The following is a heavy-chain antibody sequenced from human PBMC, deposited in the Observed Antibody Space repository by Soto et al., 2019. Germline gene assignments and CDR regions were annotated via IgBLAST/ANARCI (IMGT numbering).Heavy chain of an antibody. Sequence: EVQLLESGGGLVQPGGSLRLSCVASGLTFSSSSMSWVRQAPGKGLEWVSVSTGGGSTFYADSVKGRFTISRDNSKNPLYLQMNSLRAEDAAVYFCAKLVRYWGQGTLVTVSS. CDR3: AKLVRY. CDR1: GLTFSSSS. CDR2: STGGGST. J-gene: IGHJ4*02. D-gene: IGHD6-6*01. V-gene: IGHV3-23*01.